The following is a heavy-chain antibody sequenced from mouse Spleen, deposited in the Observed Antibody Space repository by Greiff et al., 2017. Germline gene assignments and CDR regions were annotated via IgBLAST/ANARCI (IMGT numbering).Heavy chain of an antibody. J-gene: IGHJ1*01. V-gene: IGHV1-55*01. D-gene: IGHD2-3*01. CDR3: ARNDGYLQWYFDV. CDR1: GYTFTSYW. Sequence: VQLQQPGAELVKPGASVKMSCKASGYTFTSYWITWVKQRPGQGLEWIGDIYPGSGSTNYNEKFKSKATLTVDTSSSTAYMQLSSLTSEDSAVYYCARNDGYLQWYFDVWGAGTTVTVSS. CDR2: IYPGSGST.